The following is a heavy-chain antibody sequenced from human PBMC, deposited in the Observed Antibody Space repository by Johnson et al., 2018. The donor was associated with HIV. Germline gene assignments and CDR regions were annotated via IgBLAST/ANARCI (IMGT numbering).Heavy chain of an antibody. Sequence: QMLLVESGGGLVQPGGSQRLSCAASGFTFSDYSMHWVRQAPGKGLEWVAVISYDGSNKYYADSVKGRFTISRDNSKNTLYLQMNSLRAEDTAVYYCAQEGPLTVTTVMDAFDIWGQGTMVTVSS. D-gene: IGHD4-17*01. CDR3: AQEGPLTVTTVMDAFDI. V-gene: IGHV3-30*01. J-gene: IGHJ3*02. CDR1: GFTFSDYS. CDR2: ISYDGSNK.